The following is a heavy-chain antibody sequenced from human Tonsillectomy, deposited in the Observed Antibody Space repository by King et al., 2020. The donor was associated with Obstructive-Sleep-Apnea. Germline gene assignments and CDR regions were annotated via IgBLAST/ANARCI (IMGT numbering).Heavy chain of an antibody. V-gene: IGHV4-34*01. D-gene: IGHD6-13*01. CDR2: INHSGGT. CDR1: GGSFSDYY. J-gene: IGHJ5*02. Sequence: VRLQQWGAGLLKPSETLSLTCAVYGGSFSDYYWSWIRQPPGKGLEWIGEINHSGGTNYNPSLKSRVTISVDTSNNQFSLKLSSVAAADTAVYYCARGSGAAAVNWFDPWGHGTLVTVSS. CDR3: ARGSGAAAVNWFDP.